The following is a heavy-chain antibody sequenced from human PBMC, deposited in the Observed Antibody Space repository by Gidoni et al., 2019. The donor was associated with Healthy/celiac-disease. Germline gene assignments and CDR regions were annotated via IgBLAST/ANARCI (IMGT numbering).Heavy chain of an antibody. CDR3: ARVPRADGYNRRFWFDP. V-gene: IGHV1-69*01. Sequence: QVQLVQSGAEVKKPGSSVKVSCKASGGTFSSYAISWVRQAPGQGLEWMGGIIPIFGTANYAQKFQGRVTITADESTSTAYMELSSLRSEDTAVYYCARVPRADGYNRRFWFDPWGQGTLVTVSS. CDR1: GGTFSSYA. CDR2: IIPIFGTA. J-gene: IGHJ5*02. D-gene: IGHD1-1*01.